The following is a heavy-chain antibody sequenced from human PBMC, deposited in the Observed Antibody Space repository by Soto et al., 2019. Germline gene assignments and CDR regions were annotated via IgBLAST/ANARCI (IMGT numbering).Heavy chain of an antibody. CDR1: GGSISSSSW. J-gene: IGHJ4*02. Sequence: SETLSLTCAVSGGSISSSSWWSWVRQSPGKGLEWIGEIYHSGSTNYNPSLKSRVTMSADISKNQFSLNLTSVTAADTAVYYCAKVRCVVTSCYKDFFDYWGQGILVTVSS. D-gene: IGHD2-2*02. CDR2: IYHSGST. CDR3: AKVRCVVTSCYKDFFDY. V-gene: IGHV4-4*02.